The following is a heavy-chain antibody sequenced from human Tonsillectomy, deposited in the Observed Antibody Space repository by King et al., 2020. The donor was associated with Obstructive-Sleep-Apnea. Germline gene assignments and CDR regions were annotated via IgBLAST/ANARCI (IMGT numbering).Heavy chain of an antibody. D-gene: IGHD6-13*01. Sequence: VQLQQWGAGLLKSSETLSLTCAVYGGSFSDYYWSWIRQPPGKGLEWLGEINHSGSTNYNPSLKSRVTISVDTSNNQFSLKLSSVTAADTAVYYCARGSGAAAVNWFDPWGQGSLVTVSS. CDR3: ARGSGAAAVNWFDP. CDR1: GGSFSDYY. V-gene: IGHV4-34*01. CDR2: INHSGST. J-gene: IGHJ5*02.